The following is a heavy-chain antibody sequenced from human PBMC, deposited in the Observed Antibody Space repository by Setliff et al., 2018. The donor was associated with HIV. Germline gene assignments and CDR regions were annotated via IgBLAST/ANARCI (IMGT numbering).Heavy chain of an antibody. Sequence: ASVKVSCKASGYSFTDYYIHWVRRAPGQGLEWMGVINPTGGSTRNTQKFQGRVAMTRDTSTSTVYMELSSLRSEDTAVYYCAADRSWEEGCIGDNCYRGYTWFDPWGQGTMVTVSS. CDR3: AADRSWEEGCIGDNCYRGYTWFDP. CDR1: GYSFTDYY. D-gene: IGHD2-15*01. V-gene: IGHV1-46*01. J-gene: IGHJ5*02. CDR2: INPTGGST.